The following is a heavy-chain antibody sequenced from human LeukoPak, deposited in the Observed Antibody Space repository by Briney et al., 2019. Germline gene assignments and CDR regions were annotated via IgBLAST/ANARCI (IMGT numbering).Heavy chain of an antibody. Sequence: ASVKVSCKASGYTFTSYGISWVRQAPGQGLEWMGWISAYNGNTNYAQKLQGRVTMTTDTSTSTAYMELRSLRSDDTAVYYCARDRHYDILTGYRKNYFDYWGQGTLVTVSS. J-gene: IGHJ4*02. D-gene: IGHD3-9*01. CDR2: ISAYNGNT. CDR3: ARDRHYDILTGYRKNYFDY. CDR1: GYTFTSYG. V-gene: IGHV1-18*01.